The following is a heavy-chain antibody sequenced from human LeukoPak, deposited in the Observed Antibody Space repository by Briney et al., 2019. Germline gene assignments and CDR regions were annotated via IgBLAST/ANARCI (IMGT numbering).Heavy chain of an antibody. V-gene: IGHV4-61*02. D-gene: IGHD3-22*01. J-gene: IGHJ3*02. CDR1: GGSISSGSYY. CDR2: IYTSGST. CDR3: ARDPLTYDSSGYYYGDAFDI. Sequence: SETLSLTCTVSGGSISSGSYYWSWIRQPAGKGLEWIGRIYTSGSTNYNPSLRSRVTISVDTSKNQFSLKLSSVTAADTAVYYCARDPLTYDSSGYYYGDAFDIWGQGTMVTVSP.